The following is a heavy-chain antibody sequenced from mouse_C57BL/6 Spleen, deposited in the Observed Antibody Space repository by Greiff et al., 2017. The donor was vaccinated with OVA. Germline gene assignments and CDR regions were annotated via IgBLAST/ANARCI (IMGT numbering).Heavy chain of an antibody. Sequence: QVQLQQSGAELARPGASVKLSCKASGYTFTSYGISWVKQRTGQGLEWIGEIYPRSGNTYYNEKFTGKATLTADKSSSTAYMELRSLTSEDSAVYFCAREGGYDDDYYAMDYWGQGTSVTVSS. CDR3: AREGGYDDDYYAMDY. CDR2: IYPRSGNT. J-gene: IGHJ4*01. V-gene: IGHV1-81*01. CDR1: GYTFTSYG. D-gene: IGHD2-2*01.